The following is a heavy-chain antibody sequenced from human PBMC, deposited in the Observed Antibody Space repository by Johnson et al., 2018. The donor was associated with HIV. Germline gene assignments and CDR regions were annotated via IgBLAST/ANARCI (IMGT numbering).Heavy chain of an antibody. Sequence: QVQLVESGGGVVQPGRSLRLSCAASGFTFSDHYMSWIRQAPGKGLEWVSYISSSGSTMYYADSVKGRFTISRDNAKNSLYLQMNSLRAEDRAVYDWEVLCAGCADDFAMWGQGTMVTVSS. CDR2: ISSSGSTM. D-gene: IGHD1-26*01. J-gene: IGHJ3*02. V-gene: IGHV3-11*04. CDR3: EVLCAGCADDFAM. CDR1: GFTFSDHY.